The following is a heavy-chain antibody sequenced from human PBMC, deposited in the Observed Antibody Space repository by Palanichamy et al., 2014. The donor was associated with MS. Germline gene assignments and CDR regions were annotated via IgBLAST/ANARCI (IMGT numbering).Heavy chain of an antibody. Sequence: QVQLMESGGGVVQPGRSLRLSCTASGFSFRNYGMHWVRQAPGKGPEWVAAIWYDGSNIHYADSLKGRFTVSRDNSKNTLFLQMNSLRAEDTAVYYCVRDRVEAAVTDAFDIWGQGTMVTVSS. CDR2: IWYDGSNI. J-gene: IGHJ3*02. D-gene: IGHD2-15*01. CDR3: VRDRVEAAVTDAFDI. V-gene: IGHV3-33*01. CDR1: GFSFRNYG.